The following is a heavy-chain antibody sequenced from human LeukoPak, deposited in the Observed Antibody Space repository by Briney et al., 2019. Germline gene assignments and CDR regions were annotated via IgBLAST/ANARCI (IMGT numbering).Heavy chain of an antibody. CDR2: IYYSGST. V-gene: IGHV4-39*01. CDR3: ARYGYSSVNNQRFDY. D-gene: IGHD6-19*01. J-gene: IGHJ4*02. Sequence: SETLSLTCTVSGGSISSSSYYWGWIRRPPGKGLEWIGSIYYSGSTYYNPSLKSRVTISVDTSKNQFSLKLSSVTAADTAVYYCARYGYSSVNNQRFDYWGQGTLVTVSS. CDR1: GGSISSSSYY.